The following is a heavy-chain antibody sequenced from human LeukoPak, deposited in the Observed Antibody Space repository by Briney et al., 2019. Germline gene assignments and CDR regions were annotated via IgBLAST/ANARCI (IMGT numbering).Heavy chain of an antibody. Sequence: GGSLRLSCAASGFAFSNYGMSWVRQAPGKGLEWVSGISGSGDSTYYADSVKGRFTISRGNSKNTLYLQMNSLRAEDTAVYYCAKVVYDFWSGYGYWGQGTLVTVSS. CDR3: AKVVYDFWSGYGY. D-gene: IGHD3-3*01. V-gene: IGHV3-23*01. J-gene: IGHJ4*02. CDR1: GFAFSNYG. CDR2: ISGSGDST.